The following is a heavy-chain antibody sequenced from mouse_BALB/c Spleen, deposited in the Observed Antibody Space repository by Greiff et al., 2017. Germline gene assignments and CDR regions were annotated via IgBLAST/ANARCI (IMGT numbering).Heavy chain of an antibody. Sequence: VQLQQSGAELVRSGASVKLSCTASGFNIKDYYMHWVKQRPEQGLEWIGWIDPENGDTEYAPKFQGKATMTADTSSNTAYLQLSSLTSEDTAVYYCARWGARAIYWGQGTTLTVSS. CDR2: IDPENGDT. V-gene: IGHV14-4*02. CDR1: GFNIKDYY. CDR3: ARWGARAIY. D-gene: IGHD3-1*01. J-gene: IGHJ2*01.